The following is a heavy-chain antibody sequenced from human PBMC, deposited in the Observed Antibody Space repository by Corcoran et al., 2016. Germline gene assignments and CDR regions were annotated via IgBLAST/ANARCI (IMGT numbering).Heavy chain of an antibody. CDR1: GFTVSSNY. J-gene: IGHJ3*02. Sequence: EVQLVESGGGLIQPGGSLRLSCAASGFTVSSNYMSWVRQAPGKGLEWVSVIYSGGSTYYADSVKGRFTISRDNSKNTLYLQMNSLRAEDTAVYYCVRTGARFGADAFDIWGQGTMVTVSS. V-gene: IGHV3-53*01. D-gene: IGHD3-10*01. CDR2: IYSGGST. CDR3: VRTGARFGADAFDI.